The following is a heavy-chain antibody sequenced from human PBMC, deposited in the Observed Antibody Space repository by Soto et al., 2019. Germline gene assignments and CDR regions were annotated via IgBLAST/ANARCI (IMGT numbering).Heavy chain of an antibody. CDR3: AKSSGITIFGVVTYPVDY. CDR1: GFTFSSYG. D-gene: IGHD3-3*01. J-gene: IGHJ4*02. CDR2: ISYDGSNK. Sequence: GGSMRLSCAASGFTFSSYGMHWVRQTTGKGLEWVAVISYDGSNKYYADSVKGRFTISRDNSKNTLYLQMNSLRAEDTAVYYCAKSSGITIFGVVTYPVDYWGQGTLVTVSS. V-gene: IGHV3-30*18.